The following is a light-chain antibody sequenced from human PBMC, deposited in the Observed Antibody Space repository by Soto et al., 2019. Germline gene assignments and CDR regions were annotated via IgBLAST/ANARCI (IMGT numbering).Light chain of an antibody. CDR1: QGNNSF. CDR3: QQSYSTPYT. CDR2: AAS. J-gene: IGKJ2*01. Sequence: IQLTQSPSSLSASVGDRVTISCRASQGNNSFVAWYQQKSGKAPKLLIYAASTLQSGVPSRFSGSGSGTDFTLTISSLQPEDFATYYCQQSYSTPYTFGQGTKLEIK. V-gene: IGKV1-9*01.